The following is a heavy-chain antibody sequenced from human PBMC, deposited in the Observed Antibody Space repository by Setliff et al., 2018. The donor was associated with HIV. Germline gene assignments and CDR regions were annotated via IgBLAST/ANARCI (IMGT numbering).Heavy chain of an antibody. CDR1: GFTFDSYS. CDR3: ARGRGYSYGYNAFDI. Sequence: GGSLRLSCATSGFTFDSYSIIWVRQAPGKGLEWVSYISSSGNTIYYADSVKGRFTISRDNAKNSLYLQMNSLRAEDTAVYYCARGRGYSYGYNAFDIWGLGTMVTVSS. CDR2: ISSSGNTI. V-gene: IGHV3-48*04. J-gene: IGHJ3*02. D-gene: IGHD5-18*01.